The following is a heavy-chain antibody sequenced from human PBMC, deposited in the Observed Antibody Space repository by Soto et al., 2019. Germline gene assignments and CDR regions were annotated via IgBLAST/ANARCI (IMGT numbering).Heavy chain of an antibody. Sequence: PSETLSLTCTVSGVSISSYYWSWIRQPPGKGLEWIGYIYYSGSTNYNPSLKSRVTISVDTSKNQFSLKLSSVTAADTAVYYCAREGDDYYYGMDVWGQGTTVTVSS. J-gene: IGHJ6*02. CDR1: GVSISSYY. CDR3: AREGDDYYYGMDV. V-gene: IGHV4-59*01. D-gene: IGHD1-26*01. CDR2: IYYSGST.